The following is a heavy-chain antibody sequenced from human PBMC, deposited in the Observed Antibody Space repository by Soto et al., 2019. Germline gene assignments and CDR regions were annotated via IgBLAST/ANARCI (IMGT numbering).Heavy chain of an antibody. CDR2: ISYDGSNK. V-gene: IGHV3-30*18. D-gene: IGHD1-26*01. Sequence: GGSLRLSCAASGFTFSSYGIHWVRQAPGKGLEWVAVISYDGSNKYYADSVKGRFTISRDNSKNTLYLQMNSLRAEDTAVYYCAKESGSYFKGTPYYGMDVWGQGTTVTVSS. CDR1: GFTFSSYG. J-gene: IGHJ6*02. CDR3: AKESGSYFKGTPYYGMDV.